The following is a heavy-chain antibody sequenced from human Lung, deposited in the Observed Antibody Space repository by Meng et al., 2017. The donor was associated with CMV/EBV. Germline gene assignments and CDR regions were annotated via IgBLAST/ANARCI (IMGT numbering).Heavy chain of an antibody. CDR2: IKQDATEA. CDR3: ARVLCDDSTCFNGLDF. Sequence: GESLKISCVASGFTFGHYWMSWVRRSPARGLEWVANIKQDATEARCADSTKGRFTISRDNTRRAVSLEMNSLRVEDSAVYYCARVLCDDSTCFNGLDFWGQGTPVTVSS. CDR1: GFTFGHYW. D-gene: IGHD2-2*01. J-gene: IGHJ4*02. V-gene: IGHV3-7*01.